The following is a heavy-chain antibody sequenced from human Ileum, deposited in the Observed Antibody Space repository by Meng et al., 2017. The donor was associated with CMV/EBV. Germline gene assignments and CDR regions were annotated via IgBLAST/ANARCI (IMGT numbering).Heavy chain of an antibody. CDR3: AKYSGPSRWFDP. J-gene: IGHJ5*02. Sequence: VQLQDAAPGLVKTSQPLSLTCTVSGASITNDDYYWSWIRQPPGKGLEWTGYIYYNGITYYNPSLKSRIAILVDTSKSQFSLIVSSVTAADTAVYYCAKYSGPSRWFDPWGQGTLVTVSS. V-gene: IGHV4-30-4*01. CDR1: GASITNDDYY. D-gene: IGHD5-12*01. CDR2: IYYNGIT.